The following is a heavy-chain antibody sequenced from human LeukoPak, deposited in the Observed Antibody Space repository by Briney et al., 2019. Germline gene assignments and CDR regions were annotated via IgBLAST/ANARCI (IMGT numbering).Heavy chain of an antibody. D-gene: IGHD3-10*01. CDR1: GYTFTGYQ. Sequence: ASVKVSCKASGYTFTGYQMHWVRQAPGQGLEWMGRINPNSGATNYAQKFQGRVTMTRDTSISTAYMELSRLRSDDTAVYYCARDQGEYYGSGSYYKRYYYMDVWGKGTTVTVSS. V-gene: IGHV1-2*06. CDR2: INPNSGAT. J-gene: IGHJ6*03. CDR3: ARDQGEYYGSGSYYKRYYYMDV.